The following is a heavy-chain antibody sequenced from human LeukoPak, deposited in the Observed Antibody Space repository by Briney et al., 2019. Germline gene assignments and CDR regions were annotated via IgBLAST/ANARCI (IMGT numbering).Heavy chain of an antibody. D-gene: IGHD5-18*01. Sequence: SETLSLTCTVSGGSISSSSYYWGWIRQPPGKGLEWIGSIYYSGSTDYSPSLKGRVTISVDTSKNQFSLRLSSVTAADTAVYFCARSGYNYGYNWFDPWGQGTLVTVSS. CDR3: ARSGYNYGYNWFDP. J-gene: IGHJ5*02. CDR1: GGSISSSSYY. CDR2: IYYSGST. V-gene: IGHV4-39*07.